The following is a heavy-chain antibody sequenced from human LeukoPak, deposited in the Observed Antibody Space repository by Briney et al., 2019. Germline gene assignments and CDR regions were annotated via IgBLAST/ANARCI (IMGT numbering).Heavy chain of an antibody. CDR2: FDPSNSYT. Sequence: GESLRMSCQGSGYTFTTFWINWVRQLPGRGLEWVVRFDPSNSYTNYSPSFQGHVAISFDKSINTAYLQWSGLRASDTAMYYCARISKVPDAQRYSFDNWGQGTMVTVSS. D-gene: IGHD2-2*01. CDR3: ARISKVPDAQRYSFDN. CDR1: GYTFTTFW. V-gene: IGHV5-10-1*01. J-gene: IGHJ3*02.